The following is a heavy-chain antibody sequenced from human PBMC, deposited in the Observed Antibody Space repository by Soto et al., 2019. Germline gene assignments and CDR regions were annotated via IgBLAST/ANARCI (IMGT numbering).Heavy chain of an antibody. CDR3: ARDLIGHDNYETIGYYFDH. CDR2: IDPSGGIT. Sequence: QVQLSQFGAEVKKPGASVKVSCKASGYSFTNFHIHWVRQAPGQGLEWMGMIDPSGGITRDDQRQQGRITITGDASTSTVYMELRSLTSEDTAVYYCARDLIGHDNYETIGYYFDHWGQGTLVTVSS. D-gene: IGHD3-22*01. CDR1: GYSFTNFH. V-gene: IGHV1-46*01. J-gene: IGHJ4*02.